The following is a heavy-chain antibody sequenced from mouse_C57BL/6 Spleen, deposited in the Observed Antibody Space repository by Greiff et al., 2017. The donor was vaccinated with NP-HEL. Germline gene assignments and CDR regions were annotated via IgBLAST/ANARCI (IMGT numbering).Heavy chain of an antibody. CDR1: GYTFTNYW. CDR2: IYPGGGYT. V-gene: IGHV1-63*01. CDR3: ARSLDGGNWFAY. D-gene: IGHD1-1*01. J-gene: IGHJ3*01. Sequence: VQLVESGAELVRPGTSVKMSCKASGYTFTNYWLGWAKQRPGHGLEWIGDIYPGGGYTNYNEKFKGKATLTADKSSSTAYMQFSSLTSEDAAIYYCARSLDGGNWFAYWGQGTLVTVSA.